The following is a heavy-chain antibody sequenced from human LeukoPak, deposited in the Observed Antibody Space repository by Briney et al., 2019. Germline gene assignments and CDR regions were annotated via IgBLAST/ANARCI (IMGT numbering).Heavy chain of an antibody. CDR2: ISGDGGST. D-gene: IGHD3/OR15-3a*01. V-gene: IGHV3-43*02. Sequence: GGSLRLSCAASGFTFDGYAMHWVRQAPGKGLEWVSLISGDGGSTYYADSVKGRFTISRDNSKNSLYLQMNSLRTEDTALYYCAKDVDAPYYYGMDVWGQGTTVTVSS. CDR3: AKDVDAPYYYGMDV. J-gene: IGHJ6*02. CDR1: GFTFDGYA.